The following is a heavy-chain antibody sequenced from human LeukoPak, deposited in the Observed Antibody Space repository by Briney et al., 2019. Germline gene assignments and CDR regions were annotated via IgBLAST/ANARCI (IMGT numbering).Heavy chain of an antibody. CDR1: GYTFTSYD. V-gene: IGHV1-8*01. CDR2: MNPNSGIT. J-gene: IGHJ5*02. CDR3: ARGNDPHNWFDP. D-gene: IGHD3-16*01. Sequence: GASVKVSCKASGYTFTSYDINWVRQATGQGLEWMGWMNPNSGITGYAQKFQGRVTMTRNTSISTAYMELSSLRSEDTAVYYCARGNDPHNWFDPWGQGTLVTVSS.